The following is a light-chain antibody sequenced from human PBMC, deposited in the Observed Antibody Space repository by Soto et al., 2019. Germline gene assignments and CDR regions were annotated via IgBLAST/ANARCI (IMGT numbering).Light chain of an antibody. CDR3: QQRKNWQVT. V-gene: IGKV3D-20*02. CDR2: GAS. J-gene: IGKJ5*01. Sequence: ESVLTQSPGTLSLSPGESASLSCRASQGVSNNYLAWYQQKPGQAPRLLIYGASSRATGIPARFSGSGSGTDFTLSISSLEPEDFAVYYCQQRKNWQVTFGQGTRLEIK. CDR1: QGVSNNY.